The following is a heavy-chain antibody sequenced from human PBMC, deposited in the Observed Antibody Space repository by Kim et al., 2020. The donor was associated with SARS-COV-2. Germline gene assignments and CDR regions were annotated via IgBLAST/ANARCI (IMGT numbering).Heavy chain of an antibody. CDR2: K. J-gene: IGHJ4*02. CDR3: ARVGYGSGHFDQ. V-gene: IGHV3-7*03. Sequence: KDHVDSVKGRFTISRDNAKNALYLQMKSLRAEDTAVYYCARVGYGSGHFDQWGQGTLVTVSS. D-gene: IGHD3-10*01.